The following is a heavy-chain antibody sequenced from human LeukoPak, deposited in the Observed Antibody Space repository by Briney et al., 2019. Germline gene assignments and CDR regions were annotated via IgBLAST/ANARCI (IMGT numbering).Heavy chain of an antibody. V-gene: IGHV1-2*02. CDR2: INPNSGGT. CDR3: ARDSRIVVLNYYFDY. J-gene: IGHJ4*02. CDR1: GYTXTDYY. Sequence: ASVKVSCKASGYTXTDYYMHWVRQAPGQGLDWMGWINPNSGGTNYAQKFQGRVTMTRDTSISTAYMELSRLRSDDTAVYYCARDSRIVVLNYYFDYWGQGTLVTVSS. D-gene: IGHD3-22*01.